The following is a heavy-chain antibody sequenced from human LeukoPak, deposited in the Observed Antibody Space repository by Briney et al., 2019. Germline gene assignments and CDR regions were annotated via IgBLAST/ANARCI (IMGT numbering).Heavy chain of an antibody. Sequence: PGGSLRLSCAASGFKFSDYWMTWVRQAPGKGLEWVSGIIPSGHTTYYADSVRGRFTISRDNSRNTVYLQMNSLRAEDTAVYYCAKDDRWLQFCCWGQGTLVTVSS. V-gene: IGHV3-23*01. CDR1: GFKFSDYW. CDR2: IIPSGHTT. J-gene: IGHJ4*02. CDR3: AKDDRWLQFCC. D-gene: IGHD5-24*01.